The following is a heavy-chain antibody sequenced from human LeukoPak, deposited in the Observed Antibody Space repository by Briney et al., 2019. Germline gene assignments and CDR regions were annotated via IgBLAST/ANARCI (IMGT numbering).Heavy chain of an antibody. D-gene: IGHD5-12*01. J-gene: IGHJ4*02. V-gene: IGHV3-30*04. CDR1: GFTYTKHA. Sequence: GGSLRLSCAASGFTYTKHAMHWVRQAPGKGLEWVAVISYDGSNKKYADSVKGRFTISRDNSKNTLYLQMNSLRAEDTAVYYCARAEGLHFDYWGQGTLVTVSS. CDR3: ARAEGLHFDY. CDR2: ISYDGSNK.